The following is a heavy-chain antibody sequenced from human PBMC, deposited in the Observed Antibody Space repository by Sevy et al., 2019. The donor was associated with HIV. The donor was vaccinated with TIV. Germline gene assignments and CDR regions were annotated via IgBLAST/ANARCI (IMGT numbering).Heavy chain of an antibody. CDR3: ARRVYDSTGYPQYYFDY. Sequence: GESLKISCKGSGYRFTSYWIAWVRQVPGKGLEWMGIIYPDDSEIRYSPSLKGQVTISLDKSISTAYLQWSSLKASDTAMYFCARRVYDSTGYPQYYFDYWGQGALVTVSS. CDR2: IYPDDSEI. CDR1: GYRFTSYW. V-gene: IGHV5-51*01. D-gene: IGHD3-22*01. J-gene: IGHJ4*02.